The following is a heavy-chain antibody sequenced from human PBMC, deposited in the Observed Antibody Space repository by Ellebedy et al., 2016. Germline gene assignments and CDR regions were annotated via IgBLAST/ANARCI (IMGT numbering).Heavy chain of an antibody. CDR1: GFPFSSYG. J-gene: IGHJ6*02. CDR3: ARRCGMELELPTYEYYYGMDV. V-gene: IGHV3-30*03. CDR2: ISYDGRVK. Sequence: GGSLRLSCAASGFPFSSYGIHWVRQAPGKGLQWVTVISYDGRVKYYADSVKGRFTISRDNSKNTVYLQMNSLRAEDTAVYYCARRCGMELELPTYEYYYGMDVWGQGTTVTVSS. D-gene: IGHD1-7*01.